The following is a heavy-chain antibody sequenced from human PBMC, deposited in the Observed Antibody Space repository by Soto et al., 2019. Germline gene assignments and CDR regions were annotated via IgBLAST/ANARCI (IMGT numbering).Heavy chain of an antibody. J-gene: IGHJ6*02. V-gene: IGHV1-46*01. CDR3: ARGLHDYSNSNLLRVGVYGMDV. Sequence: ASVKVSCKASGYTFTSYYMHWVRQAPGQGLEWMGIINPSGGSTSYAQKFQGRVTMTRDTSTRTVYMELSSLRSEDTAVYYCARGLHDYSNSNLLRVGVYGMDVWGQGTTVTVSS. D-gene: IGHD4-4*01. CDR2: INPSGGST. CDR1: GYTFTSYY.